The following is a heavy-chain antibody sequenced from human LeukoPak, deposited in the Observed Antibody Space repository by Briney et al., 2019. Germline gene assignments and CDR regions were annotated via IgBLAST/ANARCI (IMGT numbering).Heavy chain of an antibody. CDR2: IYHSGST. J-gene: IGHJ4*02. CDR3: ARVGAIVVVTATTYYFDY. Sequence: SETLSLTCTVSGYSISSGYYWGWIRQPPGKGLERIGSIYHSGSTYYNPSLKSRVTISVDTSKNQFSLKLSSVAAADTAVYYCARVGAIVVVTATTYYFDYWGQGTVVTVSS. CDR1: GYSISSGYY. D-gene: IGHD2-21*02. V-gene: IGHV4-38-2*02.